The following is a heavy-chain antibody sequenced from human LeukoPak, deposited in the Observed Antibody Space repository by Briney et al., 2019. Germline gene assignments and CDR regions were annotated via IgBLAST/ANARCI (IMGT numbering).Heavy chain of an antibody. D-gene: IGHD3-3*01. CDR1: GYTFTGYY. V-gene: IGHV1-2*02. CDR2: INPNSGGT. J-gene: IGHJ6*04. Sequence: GASVKVSCKASGYTFTGYYMHWVRQAPGQGLEWMGWINPNSGGTNYAQKFRGRVTMTRDTSTSTAYMELSRLRSDDTAVYYCARDVAPITIAGSTLGTDVWGKGTTVTVSS. CDR3: ARDVAPITIAGSTLGTDV.